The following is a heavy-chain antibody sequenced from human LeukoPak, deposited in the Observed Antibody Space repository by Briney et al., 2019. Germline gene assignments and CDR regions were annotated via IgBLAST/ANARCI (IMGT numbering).Heavy chain of an antibody. V-gene: IGHV3-7*01. Sequence: SGGSLRLSCAASGFTFSSYWMSWVRQVPGKGLEWVANIKKDGSEEYYVDSVKGRFTISRDNAKNSLDLQMNSLRAEDTAVYYCARGPGGYCSSSSCRFDSWGQGTLVTVSS. J-gene: IGHJ4*02. CDR1: GFTFSSYW. CDR3: ARGPGGYCSSSSCRFDS. CDR2: IKKDGSEE. D-gene: IGHD2-15*01.